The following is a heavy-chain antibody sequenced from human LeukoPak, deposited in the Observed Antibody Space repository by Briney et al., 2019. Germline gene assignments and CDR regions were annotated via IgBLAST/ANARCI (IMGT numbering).Heavy chain of an antibody. CDR3: ATSGYDFWSGYYAEEQ. CDR2: MNPNSGNT. V-gene: IGHV1-8*01. J-gene: IGHJ4*02. CDR1: GYTFTSYD. Sequence: ASVKVSCKASGYTFTSYDINWVRQATGQGLEWMGWMNPNSGNTGYAQKFQGRVTMTEDTSTDTAYMELSSLRSEDTAVYYCATSGYDFWSGYYAEEQWGQGTLVTVSS. D-gene: IGHD3-3*01.